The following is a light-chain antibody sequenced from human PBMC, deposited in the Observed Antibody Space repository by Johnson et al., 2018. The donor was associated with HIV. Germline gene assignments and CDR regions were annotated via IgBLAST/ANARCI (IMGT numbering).Light chain of an antibody. J-gene: IGLJ1*01. CDR3: GTWDSSLSAA. CDR2: ENN. Sequence: QLVLTQPPSVSAAPGQKVTISCSGSSSNIGNNYVSWYQQFPGTAPKLLIYENNKRPSGIPDRFSGSKSGTSATLGITGLQTGDEADYYCGTWDSSLSAAFGTGTKVTVL. CDR1: SSNIGNNY. V-gene: IGLV1-51*01.